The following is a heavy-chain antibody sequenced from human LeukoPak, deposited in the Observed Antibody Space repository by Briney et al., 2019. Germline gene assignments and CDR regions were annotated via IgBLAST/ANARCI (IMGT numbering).Heavy chain of an antibody. CDR2: INHSGST. D-gene: IGHD3-16*02. Sequence: PSETLSLTCAVYGGSFSGYYWSWIRQPPGKGLEWIGEINHSGSTNYNPSLKSRVTISVDTSKNQFSLKLSSVTAADTAVYYCARGRVMITFGGVIVNILGHNFDYWGQGTLVTVSS. V-gene: IGHV4-34*01. CDR3: ARGRVMITFGGVIVNILGHNFDY. CDR1: GGSFSGYY. J-gene: IGHJ4*02.